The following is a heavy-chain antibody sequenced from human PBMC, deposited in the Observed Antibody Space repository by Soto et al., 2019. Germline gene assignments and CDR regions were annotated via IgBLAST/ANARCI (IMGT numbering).Heavy chain of an antibody. D-gene: IGHD3-16*02. Sequence: EVQLLESGGGLVQPGGSLRLACAAAGVAFNSYAMVWVRQAPGKGLEWVSVISARGGSSYFADSVKGRFTISRDNSKNVLSLEMNNLSAEDTATDFCAKGSIEYRASVYHWGEGNLVLVSS. CDR2: ISARGGSS. V-gene: IGHV3-23*01. J-gene: IGHJ5*02. CDR3: AKGSIEYRASVYH. CDR1: GVAFNSYA.